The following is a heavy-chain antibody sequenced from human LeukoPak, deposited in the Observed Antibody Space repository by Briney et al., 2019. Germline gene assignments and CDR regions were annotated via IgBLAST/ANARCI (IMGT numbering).Heavy chain of an antibody. D-gene: IGHD5-12*01. CDR1: GFTFSSYA. J-gene: IGHJ6*03. Sequence: PGGSLRLSCAASGFTFSSYAMHWVRQAPGKGLEWVAVISYDGSNKYYADSVKGRFTISRDNSKNTLYLQMNSLRAEDTAVYYCAGTSGYDSYYYYMDVWGKGTTVTISS. V-gene: IGHV3-30*04. CDR2: ISYDGSNK. CDR3: AGTSGYDSYYYYMDV.